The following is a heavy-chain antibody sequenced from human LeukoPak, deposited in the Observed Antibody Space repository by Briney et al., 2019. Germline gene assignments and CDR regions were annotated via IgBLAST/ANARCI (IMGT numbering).Heavy chain of an antibody. J-gene: IGHJ6*02. CDR1: GGSFSGYY. Sequence: DPSETLSLTCAVYGGSFSGYYWSWIRQPPGKGLEWIGEINHSGSTNYNPSLKSRVTISVDTSKNQFSLKLSSVTAADTAVYYCARVPDPYCSGGSCRFLYYYGMDVWGQGTTVTVSS. CDR2: INHSGST. D-gene: IGHD2-15*01. V-gene: IGHV4-34*01. CDR3: ARVPDPYCSGGSCRFLYYYGMDV.